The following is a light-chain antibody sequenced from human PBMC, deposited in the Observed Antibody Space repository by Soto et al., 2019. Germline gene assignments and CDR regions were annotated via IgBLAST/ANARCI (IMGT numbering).Light chain of an antibody. J-gene: IGKJ4*01. CDR3: QKYNSAPHT. CDR1: QDISND. Sequence: DIQMTQSPSSLSASVGDRVTITCRTSQDISNDLALYQQKPGKVPKLLIYAASTLQSGVPSRFSGGGSGTDFSLTISSLQPEDVATYYCQKYNSAPHTFGGGTKVEIQ. CDR2: AAS. V-gene: IGKV1-27*01.